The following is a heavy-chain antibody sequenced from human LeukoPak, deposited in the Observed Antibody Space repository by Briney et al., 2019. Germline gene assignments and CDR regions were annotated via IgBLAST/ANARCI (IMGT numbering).Heavy chain of an antibody. CDR2: ITGSGGFT. V-gene: IGHV3-23*01. CDR1: GLTFSKSA. CDR3: VRSLDY. J-gene: IGHJ4*02. Sequence: GGSLRLSCAASGLTFSKSALTWVRQAPGKGLEWVSVITGSGGFTQYADSVKGRFTISRDNSKNTVYLQMNSLRVEDTALYYCVRSLDYWGQGTLVTVSS.